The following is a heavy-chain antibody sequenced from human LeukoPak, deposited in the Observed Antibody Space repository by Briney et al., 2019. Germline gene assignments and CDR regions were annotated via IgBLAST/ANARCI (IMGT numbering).Heavy chain of an antibody. CDR1: GFTFSDYY. CDR2: ISSSGSTI. J-gene: IGHJ4*02. Sequence: GGSLRLSCAAPGFTFSDYYMSWIRQAPGEGLEWVSYISSSGSTIYYADSVKGRFTISRDNAKNSLYLQMNSLRAEDTAVYYCARGSYYDSSGDLDYWGQGTLVTVSS. CDR3: ARGSYYDSSGDLDY. V-gene: IGHV3-11*01. D-gene: IGHD3-22*01.